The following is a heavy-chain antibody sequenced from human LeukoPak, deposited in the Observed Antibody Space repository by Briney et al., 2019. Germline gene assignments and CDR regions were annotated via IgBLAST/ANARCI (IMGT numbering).Heavy chain of an antibody. D-gene: IGHD5-12*01. CDR1: GFTFSSYA. CDR3: ARDGIEWLRFYYFDY. Sequence: AGGSLRLSCAASGFTFSSYAMHWVRQAPGKGLEWVAVISYDGSNKYYADSVKGRFTISRDNSKNTLYLQMNSLRAEDTAVYYCARDGIEWLRFYYFDYWGQGTLVTVSS. J-gene: IGHJ4*02. CDR2: ISYDGSNK. V-gene: IGHV3-30-3*01.